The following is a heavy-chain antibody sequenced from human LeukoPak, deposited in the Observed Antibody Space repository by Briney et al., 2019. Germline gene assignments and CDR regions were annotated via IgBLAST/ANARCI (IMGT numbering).Heavy chain of an antibody. V-gene: IGHV3-74*01. D-gene: IGHD2-15*01. CDR3: ARVSKGGYCSGGSCYNWFDP. CDR2: INSDGGST. J-gene: IGHJ5*02. Sequence: GGSLRLSCAASGFTFSSYWMHWVRQAPGKGLVWVSRINSDGGSTSYADSVKGRFTISRDNAKNTLYLQMNSLRAEDTAVYYCARVSKGGYCSGGSCYNWFDPWGQGTLVTVSS. CDR1: GFTFSSYW.